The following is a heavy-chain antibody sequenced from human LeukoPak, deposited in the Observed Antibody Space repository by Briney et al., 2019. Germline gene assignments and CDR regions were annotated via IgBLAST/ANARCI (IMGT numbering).Heavy chain of an antibody. V-gene: IGHV3-23*01. Sequence: GGSLRLSCAASGFTFSDYYMSWIRQAPGKGLEWVSAISNSGGMTLYADSVKGRFTTSRDNSKNLLYLQMNSLRAEDTAVYYCARAPYESFDYWGQGTLVTVSS. D-gene: IGHD3-22*01. CDR2: ISNSGGMT. CDR1: GFTFSDYY. J-gene: IGHJ4*02. CDR3: ARAPYESFDY.